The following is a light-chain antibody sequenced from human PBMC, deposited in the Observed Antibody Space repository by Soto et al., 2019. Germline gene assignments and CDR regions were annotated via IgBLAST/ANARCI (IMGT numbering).Light chain of an antibody. Sequence: DLQMTQSPSSLSASVGDRVTITCRASQSISSYLNWYQQKPGKAPKLLIYAASSLQSGVPSRFSGSGSGTDLTLTISSLQPEDFATYYCQQSYSIPETFGQGTKVEIK. V-gene: IGKV1-39*01. J-gene: IGKJ1*01. CDR1: QSISSY. CDR2: AAS. CDR3: QQSYSIPET.